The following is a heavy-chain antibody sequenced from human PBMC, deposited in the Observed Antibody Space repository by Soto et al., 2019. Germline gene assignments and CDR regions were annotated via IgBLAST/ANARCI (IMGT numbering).Heavy chain of an antibody. V-gene: IGHV3-49*04. CDR3: SRDGDFYGLDV. J-gene: IGHJ6*02. Sequence: GGSLRLSCTFSGFTSDDYDYALTWVRQAPGKGLQWLGLIRGSTYGGATEYAASVKGRFTISRDDSKGITYLQMNSLKTEDTAVYYCSRDGDFYGLDVWGQGTTVTVSS. D-gene: IGHD3-3*01. CDR1: GFTSDDYDYA. CDR2: IRGSTYGGAT.